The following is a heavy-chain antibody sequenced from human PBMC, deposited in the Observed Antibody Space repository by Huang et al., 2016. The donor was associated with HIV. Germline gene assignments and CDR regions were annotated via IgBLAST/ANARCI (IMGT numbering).Heavy chain of an antibody. V-gene: IGHV5-51*03. J-gene: IGHJ4*02. CDR1: GYSFTSYW. CDR2: LYPCDSDT. Sequence: EVQLVQSGAEVKKPGESLKISCKGSGYSFTSYWIGWVRQMPGKGLEWMGSLYPCDSDTRYSPSFQGQVTISADKSISTAYLQWSSLKASDTAMYYCARGGYYYGSGSYWDYWGQGTLVTVSS. CDR3: ARGGYYYGSGSYWDY. D-gene: IGHD3-10*01.